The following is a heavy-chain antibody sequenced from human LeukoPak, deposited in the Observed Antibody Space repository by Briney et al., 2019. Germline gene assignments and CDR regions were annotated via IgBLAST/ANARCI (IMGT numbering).Heavy chain of an antibody. CDR3: ARTYSSGWYFMDY. V-gene: IGHV1-18*01. Sequence: ASVKVSCKASGDTFSSYAISWVRQDPGQGLEWMGWISAYNGNTNYAQKLQGRVTMTTDTSTSTAYMELRSLRSDDTAVYYCARTYSSGWYFMDYWGQGTLVTVSS. J-gene: IGHJ4*02. CDR2: ISAYNGNT. CDR1: GDTFSSYA. D-gene: IGHD6-19*01.